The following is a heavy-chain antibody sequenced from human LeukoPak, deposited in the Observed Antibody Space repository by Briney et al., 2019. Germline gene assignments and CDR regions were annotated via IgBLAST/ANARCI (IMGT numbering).Heavy chain of an antibody. J-gene: IGHJ6*02. CDR1: GFTFSNAW. CDR2: IKSKTDGGTT. CDR3: TTPLPYGPSMIVVDYYGMDV. D-gene: IGHD3-22*01. V-gene: IGHV3-15*01. Sequence: GGSLRLSCAASGFTFSNAWMSWVRQAPGKGLEWVGRIKSKTDGGTTDYAAPVKGRFTISRDDSKNTLYLQMNSLKTEDTAVYYCTTPLPYGPSMIVVDYYGMDVWGQGTTVTVSS.